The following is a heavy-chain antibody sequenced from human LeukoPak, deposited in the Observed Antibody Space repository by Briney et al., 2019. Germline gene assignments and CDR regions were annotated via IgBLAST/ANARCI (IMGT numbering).Heavy chain of an antibody. J-gene: IGHJ4*02. V-gene: IGHV4-28*03. CDR1: GYPIGTNNW. D-gene: IGHD6-6*01. Sequence: SETLSLTCAVSGYPIGTNNWWGWVRQPPGKGLEWIGYIYYSGSTNYNPSLKSRVTISVDTPKNQFSLKLSSVTAADTAVYYCARVDPDSSSTLEVFDYWGQGTLVTVSS. CDR2: IYYSGST. CDR3: ARVDPDSSSTLEVFDY.